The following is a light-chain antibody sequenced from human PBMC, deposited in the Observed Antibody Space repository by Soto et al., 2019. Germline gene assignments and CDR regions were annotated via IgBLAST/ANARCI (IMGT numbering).Light chain of an antibody. CDR3: QQYGSSPYT. CDR2: GAS. J-gene: IGKJ2*01. CDR1: QRVSSRF. V-gene: IGKV3-20*01. Sequence: EIVLTQSPGTLSLSPGERATLSCRASQRVSSRFLAWYQQKPGQAPRLLMYGASSRATGIPDRFSGTGSGTDFPLTISRLEPEDFAVYYCQQYGSSPYTFGLGTKLEIK.